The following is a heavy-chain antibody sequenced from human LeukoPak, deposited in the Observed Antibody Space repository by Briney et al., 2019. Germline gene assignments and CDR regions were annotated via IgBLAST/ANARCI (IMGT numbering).Heavy chain of an antibody. V-gene: IGHV4-39*07. CDR1: GGSISSSSYY. Sequence: SETLSLTCTVSGGSISSSSYYWGWIRQPPGKGLEWIGSIYYSGSTYYNPSLKSRVTISVDTSKNQFSLKLSSVTAADTAVYYCARGHSSSWLYYFDYWGQGTLVTVSS. CDR3: ARGHSSSWLYYFDY. J-gene: IGHJ4*02. D-gene: IGHD6-13*01. CDR2: IYYSGST.